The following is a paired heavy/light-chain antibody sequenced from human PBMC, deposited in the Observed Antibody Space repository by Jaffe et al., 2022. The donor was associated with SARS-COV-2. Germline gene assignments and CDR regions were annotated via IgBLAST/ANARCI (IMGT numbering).Heavy chain of an antibody. CDR1: AGSIGIFY. V-gene: IGHV4-59*01. CDR3: ARFQGAFDP. CDR2: VYYSGST. J-gene: IGHJ5*02. Sequence: QVQLQESGPGLVKPSETLSLTCTVSAGSIGIFYWSWIRQPPGKGLEWIGYVYYSGSTNYNPSLKSRATISVDKPKNQFSLKLSSVTAADTAVYYCARFQGAFDPWGQGALVTVSS.
Light chain of an antibody. Sequence: EIVMTQSPATLSVSPGERATLSCRASQSVSNNLAWYQQKPGQAPRLLISGASTRATGIPANFSGSGSGTEFTLTISSLQSEDFAVYYCQQYNNWPYTFGQGTRLEIK. CDR3: QQYNNWPYT. CDR2: GAS. V-gene: IGKV3-15*01. J-gene: IGKJ2*01. CDR1: QSVSNN.